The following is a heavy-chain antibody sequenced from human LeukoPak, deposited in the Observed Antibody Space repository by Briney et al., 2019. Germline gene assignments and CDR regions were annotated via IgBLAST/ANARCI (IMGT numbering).Heavy chain of an antibody. D-gene: IGHD3-9*01. CDR1: GYIFSSFY. CDR2: MNPSGGST. Sequence: ASVKVSCKASGYIFSSFYMHWVRQAPGQGCEWMGVMNPSGGSTSLAPKFQGRATMTRDRSTSTVYMEVTSLRSDDTAVYYCARGRDLTQWYMVYWGQGTLVTVSS. CDR3: ARGRDLTQWYMVY. V-gene: IGHV1-46*01. J-gene: IGHJ4*02.